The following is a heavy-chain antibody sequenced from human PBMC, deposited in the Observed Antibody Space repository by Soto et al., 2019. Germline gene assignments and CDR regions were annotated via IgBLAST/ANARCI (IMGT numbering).Heavy chain of an antibody. Sequence: SETLSLTCTVSGGSISSGDYYWSWIRQPPGKGLEWIGYIYYSGSTYYNPSLKSRVTISVDTSKNQFSLKLSSVTAADTAVYYCVRLEGLATISYYFDFWGQGALVTVSS. D-gene: IGHD1-1*01. CDR1: GGSISSGDYY. J-gene: IGHJ4*02. CDR2: IYYSGST. CDR3: VRLEGLATISYYFDF. V-gene: IGHV4-30-4*01.